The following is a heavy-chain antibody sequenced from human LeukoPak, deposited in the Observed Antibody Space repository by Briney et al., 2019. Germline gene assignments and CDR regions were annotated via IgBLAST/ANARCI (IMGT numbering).Heavy chain of an antibody. CDR2: INPSGGST. J-gene: IGHJ6*02. D-gene: IGHD3-22*01. CDR1: GYXFTSYY. CDR3: ARDIADSSGYYYYYYGMDV. Sequence: ASVKVSCKASGYXFTSYYMHWVRQAPGQGLEWMGIINPSGGSTSYAQKFQGRVTMTRDTSTSTVYMELSSLRSEDTAVYYCARDIADSSGYYYYYYGMDVWGQGTTVTVSS. V-gene: IGHV1-46*01.